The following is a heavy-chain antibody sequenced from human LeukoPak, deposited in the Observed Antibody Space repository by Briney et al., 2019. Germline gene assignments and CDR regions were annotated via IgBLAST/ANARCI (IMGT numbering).Heavy chain of an antibody. Sequence: SETLSLTCTASGGSISSGGYYWSWIRQPPGKGLEWIGYIYHSGSTYYNPSLKSRVTISVDRSKNQFSLKLSSVTAADTAVYYCARERSGSRNDAFDIWGQGTMVTVSS. CDR1: GGSISSGGYY. D-gene: IGHD1-14*01. CDR2: IYHSGST. V-gene: IGHV4-30-2*01. J-gene: IGHJ3*02. CDR3: ARERSGSRNDAFDI.